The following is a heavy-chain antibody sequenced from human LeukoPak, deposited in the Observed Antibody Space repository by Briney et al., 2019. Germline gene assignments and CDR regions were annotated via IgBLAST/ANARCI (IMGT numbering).Heavy chain of an antibody. J-gene: IGHJ3*02. Sequence: GGSLRLSCAASGFTFSHYWMQWVRQAPGKWLVWVSRTNGDGSSTTYAPSVKGRFTTSRDTAKSPLYLQMNSLRAEHTAAYHCARVWGSDAFDIWGQGTMVTVSS. CDR1: GFTFSHYW. CDR3: ARVWGSDAFDI. CDR2: TNGDGSST. V-gene: IGHV3-74*01. D-gene: IGHD3-16*01.